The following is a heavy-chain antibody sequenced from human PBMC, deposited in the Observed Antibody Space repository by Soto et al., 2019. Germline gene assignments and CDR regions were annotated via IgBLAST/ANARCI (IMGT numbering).Heavy chain of an antibody. CDR1: GFTFSHYA. V-gene: IGHV3-33*01. Sequence: QVQLVESGGGVVQPGRSLRLSCAASGFTFSHYAMHGARQAPGKGLEWVAVIWSDGTNENYADSVRGRFTISKDNPKNTLYLQMNSLRAEDTAVYYCARDYGAAPWDYWGQGALVTVSS. CDR2: IWSDGTNE. J-gene: IGHJ4*02. D-gene: IGHD3-10*01. CDR3: ARDYGAAPWDY.